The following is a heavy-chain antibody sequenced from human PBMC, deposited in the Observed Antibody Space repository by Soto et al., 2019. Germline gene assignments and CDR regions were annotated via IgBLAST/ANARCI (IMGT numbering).Heavy chain of an antibody. CDR1: GFTFSNAW. J-gene: IGHJ6*02. D-gene: IGHD3-16*02. CDR3: TTGDDYVWGSYRRPYYYYGMDV. Sequence: GGSLRLSCAASGFTFSNAWMSWVRQAPGKGLEWVGRIKSKTDGGTTDYAAPVKGRFTISRDDSKNTLYLQMNSLKTEDTAVYYCTTGDDYVWGSYRRPYYYYGMDVWGQGTTVTVSS. V-gene: IGHV3-15*01. CDR2: IKSKTDGGTT.